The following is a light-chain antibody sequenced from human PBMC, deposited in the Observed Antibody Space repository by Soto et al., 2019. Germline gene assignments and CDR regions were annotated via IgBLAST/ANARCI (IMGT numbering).Light chain of an antibody. CDR3: QPYSPSPRT. CDR1: QSVSSSY. V-gene: IGKV3-20*01. Sequence: EIVLTQSPGTLSLSPGERATLSCRASQSVSSSYLAWYQQKPGQAPRLLIYGASSRATGIPDRFSGSGPGTDFTLTISRRETADFAVYYSQPYSPSPRTFGQGTNLEIK. J-gene: IGKJ2*01. CDR2: GAS.